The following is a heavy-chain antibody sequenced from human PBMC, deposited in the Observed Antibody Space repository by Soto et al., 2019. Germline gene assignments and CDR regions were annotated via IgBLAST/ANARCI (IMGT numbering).Heavy chain of an antibody. CDR2: ISAYNGNT. CDR3: AREGIWNWNDPYNWFDP. Sequence: QVQLVQSGAEVKKPGASVKVSCKASGYTFTSYGISWVRQAPGQGLEWMGWISAYNGNTNYAQKLQGRVTMTTDTSTSTAYMELRSRISDDTAVYYCAREGIWNWNDPYNWFDPWGQGTLVTVSS. D-gene: IGHD2-8*02. V-gene: IGHV1-18*01. J-gene: IGHJ5*02. CDR1: GYTFTSYG.